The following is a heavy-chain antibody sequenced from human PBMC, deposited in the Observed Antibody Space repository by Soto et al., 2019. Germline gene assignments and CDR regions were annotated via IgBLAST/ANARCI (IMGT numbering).Heavy chain of an antibody. Sequence: GGSLRLSCAASGFTFSSYGMHWVRQAPGKGLEWVAVIWYDGSNKYYADSVKGRFTISRDNSKNTLYLQMNSLKAQDTAVYYCASQYYYDSSGYWNPTPRSYYYGMDVWGQGTTVTVSS. CDR3: ASQYYYDSSGYWNPTPRSYYYGMDV. CDR1: GFTFSSYG. V-gene: IGHV3-33*01. J-gene: IGHJ6*02. CDR2: IWYDGSNK. D-gene: IGHD3-22*01.